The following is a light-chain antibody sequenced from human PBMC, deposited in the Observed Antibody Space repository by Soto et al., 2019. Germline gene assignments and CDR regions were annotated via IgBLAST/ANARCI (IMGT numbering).Light chain of an antibody. J-gene: IGKJ1*01. CDR1: QSVLYSSNNRNY. V-gene: IGKV4-1*01. Sequence: DIVMTQSPDSLAVSLGERATINCKSSQSVLYSSNNRNYLAWYQQKPGQPPKLLIYWASTRESGVPDRFSGSGPETDFTLTISSLQAEDVAVYYCQQYYSTPPTFGQGTKVEIK. CDR3: QQYYSTPPT. CDR2: WAS.